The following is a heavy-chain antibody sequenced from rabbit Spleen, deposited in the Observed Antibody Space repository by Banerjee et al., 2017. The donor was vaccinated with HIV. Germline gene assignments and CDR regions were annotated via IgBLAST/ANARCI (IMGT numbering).Heavy chain of an antibody. V-gene: IGHV1S40*01. CDR3: ARDTGSSFSSYGMDL. D-gene: IGHD3-1*01. J-gene: IGHJ6*01. CDR2: IAGDSSGFT. Sequence: QSLEESGGGLVKPGASLTLTCTASGFSFNSGYDMCWVRQAPGKGLEWISCIAGDSSGFTYSATWAKGRFPCSKTSSTTVTLQMTSLTVADTATYFCARDTGSSFSSYGMDLWGPGTLVTVS. CDR1: GFSFNSGYD.